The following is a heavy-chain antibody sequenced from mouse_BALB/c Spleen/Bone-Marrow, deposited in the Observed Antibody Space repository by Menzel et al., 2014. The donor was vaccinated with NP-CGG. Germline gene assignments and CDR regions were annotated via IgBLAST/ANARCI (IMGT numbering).Heavy chain of an antibody. CDR1: GFTFNTYA. Sequence: EVQLVESGGGLVQPKGSLKLSCAASGFTFNTYAMNWVRQAPGKGLEWVARIRSKSNNYATYYADSVKDRFTISRDGSQSMLYLQMNNLKTEDTAMYYGVRSDEGWFAYGGQGTLVPVS. V-gene: IGHV10-1*02. CDR3: VRSDEGWFAY. CDR2: IRSKSNNYAT. J-gene: IGHJ3*01.